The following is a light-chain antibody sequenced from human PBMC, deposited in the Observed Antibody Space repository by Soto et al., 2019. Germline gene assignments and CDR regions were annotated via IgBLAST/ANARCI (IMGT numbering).Light chain of an antibody. V-gene: IGLV2-14*03. CDR1: STDVGGYNY. CDR3: SSYTRDKTVL. J-gene: IGLJ2*01. CDR2: DVT. Sequence: QSVLTQPASVSGSPGQSITISCTGSSTDVGGYNYVSWHRQNPGKDPKLMIFDVTKRPSGVSNRFSGSKSGDTASLTISGLQAEDEADYYCSSYTRDKTVLFGGGTKLTVL.